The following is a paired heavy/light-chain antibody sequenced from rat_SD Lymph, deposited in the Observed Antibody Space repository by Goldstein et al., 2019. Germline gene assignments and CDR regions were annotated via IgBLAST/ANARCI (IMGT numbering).Light chain of an antibody. CDR1: ESVSTL. CDR2: LAS. CDR3: QQSWNDPPT. Sequence: DTVLTQSPALAVSPGERVTISCRASESVSTLMHWYQQKPGQQPKLLIYLASHLESGVPARFSGSGSGTDFTLTIDPVEADDTATYYCQQSWNDPPTFGGGTKLELK. J-gene: IGKJ1*01. V-gene: IGKV3S9*01.
Heavy chain of an antibody. V-gene: IGHV5-17*01. D-gene: IGHD1-5*01. Sequence: EVQLVESGGGLVQPGRSLKLSCAASGFTFSDYAMAWVRQAPKKGLEWVATIIYDGSSTYYRDSVKGRFTISRDNAKSTLYLQMDSLRSEDTATYYCARHPYIGTTHMDAWGQGASVTVSS. CDR3: ARHPYIGTTHMDA. CDR1: GFTFSDYA. J-gene: IGHJ4*01. CDR2: IIYDGSST.